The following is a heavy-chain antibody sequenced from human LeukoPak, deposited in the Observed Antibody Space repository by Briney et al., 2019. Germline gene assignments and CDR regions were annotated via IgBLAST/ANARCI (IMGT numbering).Heavy chain of an antibody. CDR1: GFTFSSYN. CDR3: ARDPALVAATPYYFDY. CDR2: LSSSSSYI. Sequence: GGALRLSCAAPGFTFSSYNMNWGRQAPGKGAEGVSSLSSSSSYIYYADSVKGRFTISRDNAKNSLYLQMNSLRAEDTAVYYCARDPALVAATPYYFDYWGQGTLVTVSS. D-gene: IGHD2-15*01. J-gene: IGHJ4*02. V-gene: IGHV3-21*01.